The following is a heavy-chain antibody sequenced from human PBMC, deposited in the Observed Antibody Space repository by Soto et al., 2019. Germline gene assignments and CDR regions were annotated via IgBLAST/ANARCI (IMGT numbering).Heavy chain of an antibody. CDR2: INTRGGST. V-gene: IGHV1-46*01. CDR1: GYTFSSYY. Sequence: ASVKVSCKAFGYTFSSYYMHWVRQAPGQGLEWMGIINTRGGSTSYAQKFQGRVTMTRDTSTSTVSMDLNSLRAEDTAVYYCAKVSVAGTTPLDFDYWGQGTLVTVSS. D-gene: IGHD6-19*01. CDR3: AKVSVAGTTPLDFDY. J-gene: IGHJ4*02.